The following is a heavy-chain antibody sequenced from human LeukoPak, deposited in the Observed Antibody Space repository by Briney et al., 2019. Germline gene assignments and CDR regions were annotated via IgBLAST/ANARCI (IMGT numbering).Heavy chain of an antibody. D-gene: IGHD1-26*01. J-gene: IGHJ4*02. CDR2: LYYTGTI. V-gene: IGHV4-39*01. CDR1: GGSISSSSFY. Sequence: YPSETLSLTCTVSGGSISSSSFYWGWIRQPPGKGLEWIGSLYYTGTIYYNPSLKSRVTISVDTSKNQFSLKLSSVTAADTAVYYCVRRDGSYFDYWGQGTLVTVSS. CDR3: VRRDGSYFDY.